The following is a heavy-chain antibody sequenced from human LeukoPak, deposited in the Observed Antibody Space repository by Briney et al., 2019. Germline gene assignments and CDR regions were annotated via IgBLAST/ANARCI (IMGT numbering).Heavy chain of an antibody. Sequence: GRSLRLSCAASGFTFSNYGLSWVRQAPGKGLEWVSGITSSGGSTYYADSVKGRFAISRDNSKNTLYLQMNSLRAEDTAIYYCARDERLLSFLKWGQGTLVTVSS. J-gene: IGHJ4*02. CDR3: ARDERLLSFLK. CDR1: GFTFSNYG. D-gene: IGHD3-3*01. CDR2: ITSSGGST. V-gene: IGHV3-23*01.